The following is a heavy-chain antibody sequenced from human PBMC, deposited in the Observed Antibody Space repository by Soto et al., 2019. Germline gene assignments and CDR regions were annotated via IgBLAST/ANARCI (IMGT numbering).Heavy chain of an antibody. V-gene: IGHV3-53*01. CDR1: GFTVGNNY. D-gene: IGHD3-10*01. CDR2: IYSTGTT. J-gene: IGHJ4*02. CDR3: AKDGRGSGSHYNSFGY. Sequence: EVQLVESGGSLIQPGRSLKLSCAASGFTVGNNYMSWVRQAPGKGLEWVSLIYSTGTTKYADSVKSRFTVSRDNAKNTLYLHMNSLRAEDTAVYYCAKDGRGSGSHYNSFGYWGQGTLVTVSS.